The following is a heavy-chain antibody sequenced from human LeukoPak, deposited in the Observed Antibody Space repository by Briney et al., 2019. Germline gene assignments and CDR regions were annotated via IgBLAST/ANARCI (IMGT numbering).Heavy chain of an antibody. CDR1: GFTFSSYW. V-gene: IGHV3-7*01. Sequence: GGSLRLSCAASGFTFSSYWMSWVRQAPGKGLEWVANIKQDGSEKYYVDSVKGRFTISRDNAKNSLYLQMNSLRAEDTAVYYCARVWGDTRWGAFDIWGQGTMVTVSS. CDR3: ARVWGDTRWGAFDI. CDR2: IKQDGSEK. D-gene: IGHD2-21*02. J-gene: IGHJ3*02.